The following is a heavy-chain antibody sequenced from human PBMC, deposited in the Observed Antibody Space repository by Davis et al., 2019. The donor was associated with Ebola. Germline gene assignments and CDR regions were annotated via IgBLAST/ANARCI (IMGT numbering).Heavy chain of an antibody. CDR2: INQDGSEK. CDR1: GFTFNTHW. Sequence: GESLKISCAASGFTFNTHWMNWVRQGPGKGLERVANINQDGSEKYYVDSVKGRFTISRDNAKNSLYLQMNSLRAEDTAVYYCAGDKAGSNYWGQGTLVTVSS. V-gene: IGHV3-7*01. CDR3: AGDKAGSNY. J-gene: IGHJ4*02.